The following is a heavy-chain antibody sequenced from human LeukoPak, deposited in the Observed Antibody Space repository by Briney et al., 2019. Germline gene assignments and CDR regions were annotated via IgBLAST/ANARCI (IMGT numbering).Heavy chain of an antibody. J-gene: IGHJ4*02. D-gene: IGHD3-22*01. CDR2: MNQDGSKI. CDR3: ARGSSGYYIGYFDF. V-gene: IGHV3-7*01. CDR1: GFTSSSYW. Sequence: PGGSLRLSCAASGFTSSSYWMTWVRQAPGKGLEWVAHMNQDGSKIYYVDSLKGRFTISRDNAKNSLYLQMNGLRAEDTAVYYCARGSSGYYIGYFDFWGQGTLVTVSS.